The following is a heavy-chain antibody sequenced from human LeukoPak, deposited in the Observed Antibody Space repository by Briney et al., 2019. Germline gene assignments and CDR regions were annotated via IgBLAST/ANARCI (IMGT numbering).Heavy chain of an antibody. CDR3: ARDFGRGCCSSTSCYGWFDP. D-gene: IGHD2-2*01. CDR1: GFTVSSKY. J-gene: IGHJ5*02. Sequence: GGSLRLSCAASGFTVSSKYMSWVRQAPGKGLEWVSVIFSGDNTYYADSVKGRFTISRDNSKNTLYLQMNSLRAEDTAVYYCARDFGRGCCSSTSCYGWFDPWGQGTLVTVSS. CDR2: IFSGDNT. V-gene: IGHV3-66*02.